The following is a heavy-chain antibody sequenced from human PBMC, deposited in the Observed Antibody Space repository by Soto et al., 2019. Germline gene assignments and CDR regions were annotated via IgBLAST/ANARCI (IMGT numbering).Heavy chain of an antibody. J-gene: IGHJ4*02. V-gene: IGHV3-33*01. CDR2: IWYDGSNK. Sequence: GGSLRLSCTASGFTFGDYAMSWFRQAPGKGLEWVAVIWYDGSNKYYADSVKGRFTIPRDNSKNTLYLQMNSLRAEDTAVYYCARDYDSSGYPRYYFDYWGQGTLVTVSS. D-gene: IGHD3-22*01. CDR3: ARDYDSSGYPRYYFDY. CDR1: GFTFGDYA.